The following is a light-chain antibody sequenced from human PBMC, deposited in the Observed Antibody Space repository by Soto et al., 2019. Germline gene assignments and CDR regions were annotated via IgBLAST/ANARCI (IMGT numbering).Light chain of an antibody. J-gene: IGKJ4*01. CDR2: GAS. CDR3: QPYGSSPPT. CDR1: QSVSKNY. Sequence: EIVLTQSPGTLSLSPGERATLSCRASQSVSKNYLAWYQQKPGQAPRLLINGASSRATGIPDRFSGSGSGTDFTLTISRLEPEDFAVYYCQPYGSSPPTFGGGTKVAIK. V-gene: IGKV3-20*01.